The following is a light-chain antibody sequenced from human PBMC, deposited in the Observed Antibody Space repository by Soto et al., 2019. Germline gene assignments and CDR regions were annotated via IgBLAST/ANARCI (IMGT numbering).Light chain of an antibody. V-gene: IGKV3-20*01. J-gene: IGKJ2*01. CDR1: QSVSSGY. Sequence: IVCTQSPGTLSVSPGDRATLSCGASQSVSSGYLAWYQQTPGQAPSILIYGASNRATGIPDRFSVSGSGPYCTLTIIRLGPEEFAVYYCQQYGISAFTFGQVTKVDIK. CDR2: GAS. CDR3: QQYGISAFT.